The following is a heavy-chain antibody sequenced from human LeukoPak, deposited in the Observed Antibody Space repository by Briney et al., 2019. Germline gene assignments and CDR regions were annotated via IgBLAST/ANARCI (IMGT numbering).Heavy chain of an antibody. D-gene: IGHD6-6*01. CDR1: GFTFSSYA. J-gene: IGHJ3*02. CDR2: ISSNGGST. Sequence: GGSLRLSCSASGFTFSSYAMHWVRQAPGKGLESVSAISSNGGSTYYADSVKGRFTISRDNSKNTLYLQMSSLRAEDTAVYHCVKSSQLVPPAAFDIWGQGTMVTVSS. V-gene: IGHV3-64D*09. CDR3: VKSSQLVPPAAFDI.